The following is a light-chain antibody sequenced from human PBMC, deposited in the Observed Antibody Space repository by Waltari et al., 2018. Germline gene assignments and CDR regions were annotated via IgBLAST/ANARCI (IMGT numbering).Light chain of an antibody. CDR2: AAS. CDR1: QSISSY. CDR3: QQSYSTPRT. Sequence: DIQMTQSPSSLSASVGDRVPLTCRASQSISSYLNWYQQKPGKAPKLLIYAASSLQSGVPSRFSGSGSGTDFTLTISSLQPEDFATYYCQQSYSTPRTFGQGTKLEIK. V-gene: IGKV1-39*01. J-gene: IGKJ2*01.